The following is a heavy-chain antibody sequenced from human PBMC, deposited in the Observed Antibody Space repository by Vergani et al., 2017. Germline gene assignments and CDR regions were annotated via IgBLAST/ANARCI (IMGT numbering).Heavy chain of an antibody. CDR2: IRSKANSYAT. Sequence: EVQLVESGGGLVQPGGSLKLSCAASGFTFSGSAMHWVRQASGKGLEWVGRIRSKANSYATAYAASVKGRFTISRDDSKITAYLQMNSLKTEDTAVYYCTTQRPYCSSASCPGGYYFDYWGQGTLVTVSS. CDR1: GFTFSGSA. D-gene: IGHD2-2*01. J-gene: IGHJ4*02. CDR3: TTQRPYCSSASCPGGYYFDY. V-gene: IGHV3-73*01.